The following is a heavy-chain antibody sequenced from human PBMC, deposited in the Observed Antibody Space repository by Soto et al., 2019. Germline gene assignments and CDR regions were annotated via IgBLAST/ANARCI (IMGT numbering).Heavy chain of an antibody. J-gene: IGHJ4*02. CDR2: ISGSGGTT. CDR3: AKGSTVTPWY. V-gene: IGHV3-23*01. CDR1: GFTFSSYA. Sequence: EVQLLESGGGLVQPGGSLRLSCAASGFTFSSYAMSWVRQAPGKGLEWVSAISGSGGTTYFADSVKGRFTISRDNSKHTLYLQMNSLRAEDTAVYYCAKGSTVTPWYWGQGTLVTVSS. D-gene: IGHD4-17*01.